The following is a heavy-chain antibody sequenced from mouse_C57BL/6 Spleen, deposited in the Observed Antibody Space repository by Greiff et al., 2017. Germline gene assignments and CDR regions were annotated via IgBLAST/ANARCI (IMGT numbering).Heavy chain of an antibody. V-gene: IGHV1-15*01. D-gene: IGHD2-3*01. J-gene: IGHJ4*01. CDR2: IDPETGGT. CDR3: TRGGWLLRGDYYSMDY. Sequence: QVQLKESGAELVRPGASVTLSCKASGYTFTDYEMHWVKQTPVHGLEWIGAIDPETGGTAYNQKFKGKAILTADKSSSTAYMELRSLTSEVSAVYYSTRGGWLLRGDYYSMDYWGQGTSVTVSS. CDR1: GYTFTDYE.